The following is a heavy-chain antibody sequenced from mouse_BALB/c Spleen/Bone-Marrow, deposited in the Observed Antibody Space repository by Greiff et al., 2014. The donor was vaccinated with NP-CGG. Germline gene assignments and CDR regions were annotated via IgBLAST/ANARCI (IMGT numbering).Heavy chain of an antibody. V-gene: IGHV5-9-4*01. D-gene: IGHD2-3*01. Sequence: VQLQQSGGGLVKPGGSLKLSCAASGFTFSSFAMSWIRQSPEKRLEWVAEISSGGSYTYYPDTVTGRFTISRDNAKNTLYLEMSSLRSEDTAMYYCAIMKNYAMDHWGQGTSVTVSS. CDR1: GFTFSSFA. CDR3: AIMKNYAMDH. CDR2: ISSGGSYT. J-gene: IGHJ4*01.